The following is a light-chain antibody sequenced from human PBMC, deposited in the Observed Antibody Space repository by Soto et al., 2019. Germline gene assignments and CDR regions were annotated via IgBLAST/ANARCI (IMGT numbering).Light chain of an antibody. J-gene: IGLJ1*01. CDR3: SSYTGSTTLQYV. V-gene: IGLV2-14*01. CDR2: DVS. CDR1: SSDVGGYNY. Sequence: QSVLTQPASVSGSPGQSITISCTGTSSDVGGYNYVSWYQQHPGKAPKLLIYDVSNRPSGASNRFSGSKSGNTASLTISGLQAEDEADYYCSSYTGSTTLQYVFGTGTRSPS.